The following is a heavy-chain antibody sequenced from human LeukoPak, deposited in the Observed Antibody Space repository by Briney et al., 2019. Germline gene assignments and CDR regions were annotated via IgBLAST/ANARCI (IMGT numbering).Heavy chain of an antibody. Sequence: SSETLSLTCAVYGGSFSGYYWSWIRQPAGKGLEWIGRIYTSGSTNYNPALKSRVTMSVDTSKNQFSLKLSSVTAADTAVYYCARADYGDPFGYWGQGTLVTVSS. D-gene: IGHD4-17*01. CDR1: GGSFSGYY. CDR3: ARADYGDPFGY. CDR2: IYTSGST. J-gene: IGHJ4*02. V-gene: IGHV4-59*10.